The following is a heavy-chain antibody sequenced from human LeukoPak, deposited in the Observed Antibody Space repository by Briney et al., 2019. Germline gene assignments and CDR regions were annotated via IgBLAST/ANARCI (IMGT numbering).Heavy chain of an antibody. V-gene: IGHV3-74*01. Sequence: VGCLRLSCAASGFTFSSYWVHWVRRAPGKGLVWVSRINSDGSSTSYADSVKGRFTISRDNAKNTLYLQMNSLRAEDTAVYYCAGGWDDFDYWGQGTLVTVSS. CDR3: AGGWDDFDY. D-gene: IGHD1-26*01. CDR1: GFTFSSYW. CDR2: INSDGSST. J-gene: IGHJ4*02.